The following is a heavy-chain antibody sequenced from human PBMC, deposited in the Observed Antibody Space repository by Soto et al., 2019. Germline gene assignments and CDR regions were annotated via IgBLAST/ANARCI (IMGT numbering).Heavy chain of an antibody. Sequence: PSETLSLTCTVSGGSISSYYWSWIRQPPGKGLEWIGYIYYSGSTNYNPSLKSRVTISVDTSKNQFSLKLSSVTAADTAVYYCARGSRYYDSSGYLIDYWGQGTLVTVSS. D-gene: IGHD3-22*01. CDR2: IYYSGST. J-gene: IGHJ4*02. CDR3: ARGSRYYDSSGYLIDY. V-gene: IGHV4-59*01. CDR1: GGSISSYY.